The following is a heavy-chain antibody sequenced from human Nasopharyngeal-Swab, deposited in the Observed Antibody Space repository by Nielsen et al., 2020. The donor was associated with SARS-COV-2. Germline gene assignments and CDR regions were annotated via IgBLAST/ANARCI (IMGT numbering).Heavy chain of an antibody. D-gene: IGHD4-23*01. CDR3: ATLTVGGNNWFDP. CDR2: IDPSGSYT. J-gene: IGHJ5*02. Sequence: VRQMPGKGLEWMGRIDPSGSYTNYSPSFQGHVTISADKSISTAYLQWSSLKASDTAMYYCATLTVGGNNWFDPWDQGTLVTVSS. V-gene: IGHV5-10-1*01.